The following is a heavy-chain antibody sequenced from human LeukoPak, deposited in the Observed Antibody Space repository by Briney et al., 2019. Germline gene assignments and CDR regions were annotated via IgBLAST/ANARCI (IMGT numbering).Heavy chain of an antibody. CDR3: ARDSSSGFEFDY. CDR2: INHSGST. V-gene: IGHV4-34*01. J-gene: IGHJ4*02. CDR1: GGSFSGYY. D-gene: IGHD6-6*01. Sequence: SETLSLTCAVYGGSFSGYYWSWIRQPPGKGLEWIGEINHSGSTNYNPSLKSRVTISVDTSKNQFSLKLSSVTAADTAVYYCARDSSSGFEFDYWGQGTLVTVSS.